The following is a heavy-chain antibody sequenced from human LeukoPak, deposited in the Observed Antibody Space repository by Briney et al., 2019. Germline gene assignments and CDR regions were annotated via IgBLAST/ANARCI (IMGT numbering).Heavy chain of an antibody. V-gene: IGHV3-30*18. CDR3: AKDMFRGYDPGCFDY. Sequence: GRSLRLSCVASGFTFSSHGMHWVRQAPGKGLEWVAVISYDGSNKYYADSVKGRFTISRDNAKNSLYLQMNSLRAEDTALYYCAKDMFRGYDPGCFDYWGQGTLVTVSS. CDR2: ISYDGSNK. CDR1: GFTFSSHG. J-gene: IGHJ4*02. D-gene: IGHD5-12*01.